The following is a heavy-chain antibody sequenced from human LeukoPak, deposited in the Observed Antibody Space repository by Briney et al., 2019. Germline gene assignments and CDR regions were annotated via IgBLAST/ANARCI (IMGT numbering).Heavy chain of an antibody. CDR2: IYYSGST. CDR1: GGSISSGGYY. J-gene: IGHJ5*02. CDR3: ARSVLWFGELSNNWFDP. D-gene: IGHD3-10*01. V-gene: IGHV4-31*03. Sequence: SETLSLTCTVSGGSISSGGYYWSWIRQHPGKGLEWIGYIYYSGSTYYNPSLKSRVTISVDRSKNQFSLKLSSVTAADTAVYYCARSVLWFGELSNNWFDPWGQGTLVTVSS.